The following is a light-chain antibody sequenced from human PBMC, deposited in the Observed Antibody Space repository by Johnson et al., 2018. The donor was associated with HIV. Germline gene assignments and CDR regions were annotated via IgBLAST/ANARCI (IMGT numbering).Light chain of an antibody. CDR3: GTWDSSLSAYV. CDR1: SSNIGNNY. V-gene: IGLV1-51*01. J-gene: IGLJ1*01. Sequence: QSVLTQPPSVSAAPGQKVTISCSGSSSNIGNNYVSWYQQLPGTAPKLLIYDNNKRPSGIPDQFSGSKSGTSATLGITGLQTGDEADYYCGTWDSSLSAYVFGTRTTITVL. CDR2: DNN.